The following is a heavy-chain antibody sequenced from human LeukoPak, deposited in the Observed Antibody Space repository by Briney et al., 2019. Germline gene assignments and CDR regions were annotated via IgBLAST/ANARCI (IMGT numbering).Heavy chain of an antibody. V-gene: IGHV3-21*01. CDR3: ARITVKEGYYMDV. J-gene: IGHJ6*03. CDR1: GFTFSSYA. CDR2: ISSSSAYI. D-gene: IGHD4-17*01. Sequence: GGSLRLSCAASGFTFSSYAMGWVRQAPGKGLDWVSSISSSSAYIYYADSVKGRFTISRDNAKNSLYLQMNSLRAEDTAVYYCARITVKEGYYMDVWGKGTTVTVSS.